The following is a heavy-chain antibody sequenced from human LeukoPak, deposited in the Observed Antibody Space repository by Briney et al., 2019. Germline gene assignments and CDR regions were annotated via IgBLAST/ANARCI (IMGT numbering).Heavy chain of an antibody. D-gene: IGHD6-13*01. Sequence: GGSLRLSCAASGFTVSSNYMSWVRQAPGKGLEWVSVIYSGGSTYYADSVKGRFTISRDNSKNTLYLQMNSLRAEDTAVYYCARETGGSSWHRSGGYWGQGTLVTVSS. CDR3: ARETGGSSWHRSGGY. CDR2: IYSGGST. V-gene: IGHV3-66*01. CDR1: GFTVSSNY. J-gene: IGHJ4*02.